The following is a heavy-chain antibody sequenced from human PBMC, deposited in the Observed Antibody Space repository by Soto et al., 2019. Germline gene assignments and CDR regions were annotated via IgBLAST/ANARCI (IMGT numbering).Heavy chain of an antibody. J-gene: IGHJ6*02. CDR1: GFTFSSYG. CDR3: AKDLTIFGVDPYYYYGMDV. D-gene: IGHD3-3*01. V-gene: IGHV3-30*18. Sequence: GGSLRLSCAASGFTFSSYGMHWVRQAPGKGLEWVAVISYDGSNKYYADSVKGRFTISRDNSKNTLYLQMNSLRAEDTAVYYCAKDLTIFGVDPYYYYGMDVWGQGTTVTVS. CDR2: ISYDGSNK.